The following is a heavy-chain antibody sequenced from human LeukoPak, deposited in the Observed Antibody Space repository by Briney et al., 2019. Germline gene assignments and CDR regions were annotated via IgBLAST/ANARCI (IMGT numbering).Heavy chain of an antibody. CDR3: ARDRGIAVAGVDY. CDR2: INPNSGGT. D-gene: IGHD6-19*01. J-gene: IGHJ4*02. Sequence: ASVKVSCKASGYTFTGYYMHWVRQAPGQGLEWMGWINPNSGGTNYAQKFQGRVTMTRDTSISTAYMELSRLRSDDTAVYYCARDRGIAVAGVDYWGQGTLVTVSS. V-gene: IGHV1-2*02. CDR1: GYTFTGYY.